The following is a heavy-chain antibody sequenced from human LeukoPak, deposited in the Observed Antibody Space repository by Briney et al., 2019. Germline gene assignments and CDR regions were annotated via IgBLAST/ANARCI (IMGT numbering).Heavy chain of an antibody. J-gene: IGHJ4*02. D-gene: IGHD3-22*01. V-gene: IGHV3-23*01. Sequence: GGSLRLSCAASGFTFNNYAMSWVRQAPGKGLEWVSAITGSGDSTYYADSAKGRFTISRDNSKNTLYLQMNSLRTEDTAVYYCAKSPDGSGYSPYYFDYWGQGTLVTVSS. CDR1: GFTFNNYA. CDR3: AKSPDGSGYSPYYFDY. CDR2: ITGSGDST.